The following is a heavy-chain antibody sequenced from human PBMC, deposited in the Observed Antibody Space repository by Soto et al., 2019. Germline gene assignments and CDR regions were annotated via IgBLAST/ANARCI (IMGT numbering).Heavy chain of an antibody. CDR3: ARDPQGNYCHIDC. Sequence: GRSLRPSCRASVSTFSNSAIHWFRKGPGKGLEWVTIISKDGNSKHYADSVKGRFTISRDNSKNTLFLQMNSLRPEDTAVYYCARDPQGNYCHIDCWGQGTPVTVSS. CDR2: ISKDGNSK. CDR1: VSTFSNSA. V-gene: IGHV3-30-3*01. D-gene: IGHD3-10*01. J-gene: IGHJ4*02.